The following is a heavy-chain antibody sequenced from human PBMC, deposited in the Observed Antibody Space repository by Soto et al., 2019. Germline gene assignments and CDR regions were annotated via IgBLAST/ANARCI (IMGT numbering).Heavy chain of an antibody. J-gene: IGHJ4*02. Sequence: SETLSLTCTVSGGSISSYYWSWIRQPPGKGLEWIGYIYYSGSTNYNPSLKSRVTISVDTSKNQFSLKLSSVTAADTAVYYCARVGYSSSWYPAYYFDYWGQGTLVTVSS. V-gene: IGHV4-59*01. CDR2: IYYSGST. CDR3: ARVGYSSSWYPAYYFDY. D-gene: IGHD6-13*01. CDR1: GGSISSYY.